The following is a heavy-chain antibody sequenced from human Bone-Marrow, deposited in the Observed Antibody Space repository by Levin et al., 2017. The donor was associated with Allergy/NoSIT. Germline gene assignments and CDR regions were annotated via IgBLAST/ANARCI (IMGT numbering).Heavy chain of an antibody. CDR1: GGTFSSYA. CDR3: ARGSSWRVGWFDP. D-gene: IGHD6-13*01. V-gene: IGHV1-69*04. CDR2: IIPILGIA. J-gene: IGHJ5*02. Sequence: SVKVSCKASGGTFSSYAISWVRQAPGQGLEWMGRIIPILGIANYAQKFQGRVTITADKSTSTAYMELSSLRSEDTAVYYCARGSSWRVGWFDPWGQGTLVTVSS.